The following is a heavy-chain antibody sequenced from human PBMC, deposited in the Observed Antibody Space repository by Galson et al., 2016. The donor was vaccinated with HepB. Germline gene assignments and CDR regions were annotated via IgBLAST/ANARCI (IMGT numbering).Heavy chain of an antibody. CDR2: TFYRSNWQN. CDR3: ARSYLLGPGFGW. J-gene: IGHJ4*02. V-gene: IGHV6-1*01. CDR1: GDSVSSNTAG. Sequence: CAISGDSVSSNTAGWNWIRQSPSRGLEWLGRTFYRSNWQNDYAETVKSRITINPDTSKNQSSLHLSSVTPEDTGGYYCARSYLLGPGFGWGGPGTPVTVSS. D-gene: IGHD3-10*01.